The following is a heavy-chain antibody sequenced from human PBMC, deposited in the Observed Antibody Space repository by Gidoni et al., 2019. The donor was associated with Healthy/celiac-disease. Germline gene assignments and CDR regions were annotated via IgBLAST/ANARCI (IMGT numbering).Heavy chain of an antibody. CDR3: ARDLGSGYPYYFDY. J-gene: IGHJ4*02. CDR2: IIPILGIA. Sequence: QVQLVQSGAEVKKPGSSLKVSFQSSGRTFSRYTTSWVRQAPGQGLEWMGRIIPILGIANYEQKFQGRVTITADKSTSTAYMELSSLRSEDTAVYYCARDLGSGYPYYFDYWGQGTLVTVSS. V-gene: IGHV1-69*08. CDR1: GRTFSRYT. D-gene: IGHD5-12*01.